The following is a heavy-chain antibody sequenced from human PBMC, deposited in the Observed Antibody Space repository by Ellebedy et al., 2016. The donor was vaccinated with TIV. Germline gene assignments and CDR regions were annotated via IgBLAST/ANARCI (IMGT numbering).Heavy chain of an antibody. CDR2: IKHDGSGK. Sequence: PGGSLRLSCAASGFTFSSYWMSWVRQAPGKGLEWVANIKHDGSGKYYVDSVKGRFTISRANAKNSLYLQMNSLRAEDTAVYYCARDLAVGTYYFDYWGQGTLVTVSS. CDR1: GFTFSSYW. D-gene: IGHD6-19*01. CDR3: ARDLAVGTYYFDY. J-gene: IGHJ4*02. V-gene: IGHV3-7*01.